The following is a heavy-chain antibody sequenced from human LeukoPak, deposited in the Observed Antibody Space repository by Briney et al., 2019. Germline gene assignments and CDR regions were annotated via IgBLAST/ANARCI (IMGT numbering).Heavy chain of an antibody. Sequence: PSETLSLTCTVSGGSISSGTYYWGWIRQAPGKGLEWIGTIYYDGSGYNNPSLKSRVTIFVDTSKNHFSLRLSSLPAADTAVYYCARWQSSGAYFDYWGQGALVTVSS. V-gene: IGHV4-39*02. CDR3: ARWQSSGAYFDY. CDR1: GGSISSGTYY. D-gene: IGHD3-10*01. CDR2: IYYDGSG. J-gene: IGHJ4*02.